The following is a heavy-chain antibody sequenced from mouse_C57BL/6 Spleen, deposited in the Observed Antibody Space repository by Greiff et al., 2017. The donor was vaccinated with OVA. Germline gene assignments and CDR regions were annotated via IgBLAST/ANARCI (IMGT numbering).Heavy chain of an antibody. D-gene: IGHD2-3*01. CDR3: ARQDGSYWYVDV. J-gene: IGHJ1*03. Sequence: EVQVVESGGDLVKPGGSLKLSCAASGFTFSSYGMSWVRQTPDKRLEWVATISSGGSYTYYPDSVKGRFTISRDNAKNTLYLQMSSLKSEYTAMYYCARQDGSYWYVDVWGTGTTVTVSS. CDR1: GFTFSSYG. V-gene: IGHV5-6*01. CDR2: ISSGGSYT.